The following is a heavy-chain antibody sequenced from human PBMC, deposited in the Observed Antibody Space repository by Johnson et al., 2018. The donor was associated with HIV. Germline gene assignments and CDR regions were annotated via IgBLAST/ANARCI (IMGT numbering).Heavy chain of an antibody. V-gene: IGHV3-66*01. J-gene: IGHJ3*02. CDR2: INSGGGT. Sequence: VQLLESGGGLVQPGGSLRLSCAASGFTVSSNYMTWVRQGPGKGLEWVSVINSGGGTYYADAVKGRFTISRENAKNSLYLQMNSLGAGDTAVYYCARGRAVGGEDAFDIWGQGTMVTVSS. CDR3: ARGRAVGGEDAFDI. CDR1: GFTVSSNY. D-gene: IGHD6-19*01.